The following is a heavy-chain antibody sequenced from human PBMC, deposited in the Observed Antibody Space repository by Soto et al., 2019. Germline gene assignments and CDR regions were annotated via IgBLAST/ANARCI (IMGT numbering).Heavy chain of an antibody. J-gene: IGHJ4*02. CDR3: TRPRYDGSGTPFDH. V-gene: IGHV3-74*01. CDR1: GVTFSNAW. Sequence: PGGSLRLSCAASGVTFSNAWMTWVRQAPGKGLVWVSGINGDGKTATYADSVKGRFIISRDNAKNILYLQMNSLTAEDTAVYYCTRPRYDGSGTPFDHRGQGSLVTVSS. CDR2: INGDGKTA. D-gene: IGHD3-22*01.